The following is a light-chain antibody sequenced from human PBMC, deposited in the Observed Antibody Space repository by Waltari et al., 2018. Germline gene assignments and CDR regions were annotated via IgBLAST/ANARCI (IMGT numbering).Light chain of an antibody. V-gene: IGKV3-20*01. CDR1: PTINNNF. Sequence: LVLTQSPDTLSLSPGQRATLSCRASPTINNNFLVWYQQKPGQAPRLIIHGASSRATGFPDRFSGSGSGTDFTLTINSLKPEDSAVYYCQQYDGSVLTFGGGTKVEI. CDR2: GAS. J-gene: IGKJ4*01. CDR3: QQYDGSVLT.